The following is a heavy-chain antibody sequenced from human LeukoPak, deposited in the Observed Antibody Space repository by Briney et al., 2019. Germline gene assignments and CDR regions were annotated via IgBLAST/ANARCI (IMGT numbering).Heavy chain of an antibody. Sequence: SETLSLTCTVSGGSISSYYWSWFRQPPGKGLEWIGHIYYSGSTNYNPSLKSRVTISVDTSKNQISLKLCSVTAADTAVYYCARLAYCGADCYLPDYWGQGTLVTVSS. J-gene: IGHJ4*02. CDR2: IYYSGST. D-gene: IGHD2-21*02. CDR1: GGSISSYY. V-gene: IGHV4-59*01. CDR3: ARLAYCGADCYLPDY.